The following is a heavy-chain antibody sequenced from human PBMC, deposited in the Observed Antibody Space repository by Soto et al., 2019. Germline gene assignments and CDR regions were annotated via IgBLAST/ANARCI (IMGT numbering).Heavy chain of an antibody. D-gene: IGHD3-3*01. CDR2: IYYSGST. CDR1: GGSISSGDYY. J-gene: IGHJ5*02. CDR3: ARWWSGSRQGFDP. V-gene: IGHV4-31*03. Sequence: QVQLQESGPGLVKPSQTLSLTCTVSGGSISSGDYYWSWIRQHPGKGLEWIGYIYYSGSTYYNPSLQRRVTISVDTSKTQFSLELSSVTAADTAVYYCARWWSGSRQGFDPWGQGTLVTVSS.